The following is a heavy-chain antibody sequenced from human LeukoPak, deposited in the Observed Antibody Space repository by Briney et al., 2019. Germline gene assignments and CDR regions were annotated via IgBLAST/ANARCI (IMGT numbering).Heavy chain of an antibody. J-gene: IGHJ4*02. D-gene: IGHD5-18*01. CDR1: GFTFSSYA. CDR2: ISYDGSNK. CDR3: ARSRGYSNEGMEIDY. Sequence: PGGSLRLSCAASGFTFSSYAMHWVRQAPGKGLEWVAVISYDGSNKYYADSVKGRFTISRDNARNSLYLQMNSLRAVDTAVYYCARSRGYSNEGMEIDYWGQGTLVTVSS. V-gene: IGHV3-30-3*01.